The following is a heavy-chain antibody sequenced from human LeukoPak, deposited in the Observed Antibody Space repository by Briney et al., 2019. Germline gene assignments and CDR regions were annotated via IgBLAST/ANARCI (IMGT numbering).Heavy chain of an antibody. D-gene: IGHD3-9*01. CDR3: ARDFSGTTRDLRYFDWLLYYYYGMDV. J-gene: IGHJ6*02. CDR1: GYTFTSYY. CDR2: INPSGGST. V-gene: IGHV1-46*01. Sequence: ASVKVSCKASGYTFTSYYMHWVRQAPGQGLEWMGIINPSGGSTSYAQKFQGRVTMTRDTSTSTVYMELSSLRSEDTAVYYCARDFSGTTRDLRYFDWLLYYYYGMDVWGQGTTVTVSS.